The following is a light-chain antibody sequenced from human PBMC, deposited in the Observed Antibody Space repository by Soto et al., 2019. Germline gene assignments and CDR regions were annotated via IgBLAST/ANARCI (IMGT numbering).Light chain of an antibody. CDR2: DAS. CDR1: QSVSNY. CDR3: QQRSNWPRFT. Sequence: IVLTQSPATLSLSPGERATLSCRASQSVSNYLAWYQQKPGQAPRLLIYDASNRATGIPARFSGSGSGTDFTLTINSLEPEDFAVYYCQQRSNWPRFTFGQGTKVEIK. J-gene: IGKJ2*01. V-gene: IGKV3-11*01.